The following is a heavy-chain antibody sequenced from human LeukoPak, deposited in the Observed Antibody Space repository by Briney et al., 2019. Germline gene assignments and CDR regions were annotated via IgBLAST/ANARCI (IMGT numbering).Heavy chain of an antibody. CDR1: GFTFSSSW. Sequence: GGSLRLSCAASGFTFSSSWMHWVRQAPGKGLVWVSRINSDGSTTSYADSVKGRFTISRDNAKNTLYLQMNSLRAEDTALYYCARVDNWNGWFDPWGQGTLVTVSP. J-gene: IGHJ5*02. CDR3: ARVDNWNGWFDP. V-gene: IGHV3-74*01. CDR2: INSDGSTT. D-gene: IGHD1-1*01.